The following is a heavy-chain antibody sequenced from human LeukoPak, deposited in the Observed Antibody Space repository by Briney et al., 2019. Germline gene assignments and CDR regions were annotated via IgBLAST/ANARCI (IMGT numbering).Heavy chain of an antibody. CDR2: IYYSGSS. CDR3: ARLGVTFDI. CDR1: GGSISSSSYY. D-gene: IGHD3-3*01. V-gene: IGHV4-39*01. Sequence: SETLSLTCTVSGGSISSSSYYWGWIRQPPGKGLEWIGSIYYSGSSYCNPSLKSRVTISVDTSKNLFSLKLSSVAAADTAVYYCARLGVTFDIWGQGTMVTVSS. J-gene: IGHJ3*02.